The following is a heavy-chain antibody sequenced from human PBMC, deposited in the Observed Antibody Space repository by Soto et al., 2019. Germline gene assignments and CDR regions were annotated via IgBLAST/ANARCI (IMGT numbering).Heavy chain of an antibody. CDR2: IYPGDSDT. CDR1: GYSFTSYW. CDR3: ARPRYPGRGYYGMDV. Sequence: GESLKISCKGSGYSFTSYWIGWVRQMPGKGLECMGTIYPGDSDTRYSPSFQGQVTISADKSISTAYLQWSSLKASDTAMYYCARPRYPGRGYYGMDVWGQGTTVTVSS. J-gene: IGHJ6*02. D-gene: IGHD2-15*01. V-gene: IGHV5-51*01.